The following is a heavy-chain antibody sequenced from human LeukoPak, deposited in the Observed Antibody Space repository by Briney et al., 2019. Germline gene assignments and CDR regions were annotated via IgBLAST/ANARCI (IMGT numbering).Heavy chain of an antibody. CDR3: ARRHLLLRRYCSGGSCYSGVGSAGTLSGWLDP. J-gene: IGHJ5*02. V-gene: IGHV4-34*01. CDR2: INHSGST. CDR1: GGSFSGYY. Sequence: SETLSLTCAVYGGSFSGYYWSWIRQPPGKGLEWIGEINHSGSTNYNPSLKSRVTISVDTSKNQFSLKLSSVTAADTAVYYCARRHLLLRRYCSGGSCYSGVGSAGTLSGWLDPWGQGTLVTVSS. D-gene: IGHD2-15*01.